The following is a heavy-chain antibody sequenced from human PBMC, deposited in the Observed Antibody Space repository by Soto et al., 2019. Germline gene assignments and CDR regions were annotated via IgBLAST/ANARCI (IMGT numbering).Heavy chain of an antibody. Sequence: QVQLVESGGGVVQPGRSLRLSCAASGFTFSSYGMHWVRQAPGKGLEWGAVIWSDGSNKYYADSVKGRFTISRDNSKNTLYLQMNSLRAEDTAVYYCARYNYDRSGYYPLWGQGLRVTVPS. CDR2: IWSDGSNK. CDR3: ARYNYDRSGYYPL. D-gene: IGHD3-22*01. V-gene: IGHV3-33*01. J-gene: IGHJ4*02. CDR1: GFTFSSYG.